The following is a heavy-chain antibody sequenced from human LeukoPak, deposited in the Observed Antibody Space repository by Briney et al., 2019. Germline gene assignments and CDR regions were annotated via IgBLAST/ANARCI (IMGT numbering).Heavy chain of an antibody. CDR3: ARGGIAARPVSWFDP. CDR1: GGSISSGGYY. D-gene: IGHD6-6*01. Sequence: SQTLSLTCTVSGGSISSGGYYWSWIRQPPGKGLEWIGYIYHSGSTYYNPSLKSRVTISVDRSKNQFSLKLSSVTAADTAVYYCARGGIAARPVSWFDPWGQGTLVTVSS. CDR2: IYHSGST. J-gene: IGHJ5*02. V-gene: IGHV4-30-2*01.